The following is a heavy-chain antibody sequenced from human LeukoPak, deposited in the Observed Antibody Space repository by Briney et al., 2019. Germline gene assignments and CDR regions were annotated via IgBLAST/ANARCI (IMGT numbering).Heavy chain of an antibody. V-gene: IGHV1-69*05. CDR2: IIPIFGTA. Sequence: SVKVSCKASGGTFSSYAISWVRQAPGQGLEWMGGIIPIFGTANYAQKFQGRVTITTDESTSTAYMELSGLRSEDTAVYYCARVYYDFWSGYPQSWAFDIWGQGTMVTVSS. CDR1: GGTFSSYA. D-gene: IGHD3-3*01. J-gene: IGHJ3*02. CDR3: ARVYYDFWSGYPQSWAFDI.